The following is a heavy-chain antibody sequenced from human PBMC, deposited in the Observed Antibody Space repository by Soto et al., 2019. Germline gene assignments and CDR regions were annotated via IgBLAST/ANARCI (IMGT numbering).Heavy chain of an antibody. Sequence: SETLSLTCPVSGYSITSNHHYWGWIRQPPGKGLEWIGSIFYSGSTYYNPSLKSRVTISVDTSKNQFSLKLTSVTAADTAVYYCARHLTYCSAGSCYSDFPYYGMDVWGQGTTVTVSS. J-gene: IGHJ6*02. D-gene: IGHD2-15*01. CDR3: ARHLTYCSAGSCYSDFPYYGMDV. V-gene: IGHV4-39*01. CDR2: IFYSGST. CDR1: GYSITSNHHY.